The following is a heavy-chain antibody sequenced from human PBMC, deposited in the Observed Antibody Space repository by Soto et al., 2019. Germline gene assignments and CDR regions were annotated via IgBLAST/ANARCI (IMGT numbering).Heavy chain of an antibody. CDR2: VYHTGRT. J-gene: IGHJ4*02. D-gene: IGHD3-3*01. CDR3: ARDFAYFDS. V-gene: IGHV4-59*01. Sequence: SETLSLTCTVSGGSISGYYWSWIRQPPGKGLEWIGNVYHTGRTSYNPSLKSRVSISMDTSKNQFSLNLDSVTAADTAVYFCARDFAYFDSWGQGTLVTVSS. CDR1: GGSISGYY.